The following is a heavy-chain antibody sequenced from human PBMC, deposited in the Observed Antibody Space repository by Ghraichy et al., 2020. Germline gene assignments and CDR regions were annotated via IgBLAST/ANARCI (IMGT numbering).Heavy chain of an antibody. D-gene: IGHD4-17*01. Sequence: GSLRLSCTVSGGSISSYYWSWIRQPPGKGLEWIGYIYYSGSTNYNPSLKSRVTISVDTSKNQFSLKLSSVTAADTAVYYCASGYGDYVLSYFDYWGQGTLVTVSS. CDR1: GGSISSYY. CDR2: IYYSGST. J-gene: IGHJ4*02. CDR3: ASGYGDYVLSYFDY. V-gene: IGHV4-59*01.